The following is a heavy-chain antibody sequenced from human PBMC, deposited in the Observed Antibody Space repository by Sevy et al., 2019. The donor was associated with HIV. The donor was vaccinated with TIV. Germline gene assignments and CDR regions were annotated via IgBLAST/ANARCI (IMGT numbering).Heavy chain of an antibody. CDR2: INHSGGT. D-gene: IGHD2-15*01. V-gene: IGHV4-34*01. CDR3: ARHCTGSSCSHAFDI. J-gene: IGHJ3*02. CDR1: GGSFSGYY. Sequence: SETLSLTCAVYGGSFSGYYWSWIRQPPGKGLEWIGEINHSGGTNYNPSLKSRVTISVDTSKNQFSQKLNSVSAADTAVYYCARHCTGSSCSHAFDIWGQGTMVTVSS.